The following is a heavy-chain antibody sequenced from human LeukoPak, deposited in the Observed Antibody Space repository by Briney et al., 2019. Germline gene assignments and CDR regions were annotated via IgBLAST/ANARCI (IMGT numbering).Heavy chain of an antibody. CDR2: ISGSGGST. Sequence: KPGGSLGLSCAASGFTFSSYAMSWVRQAPGKGLEWVSAISGSGGSTYYADSVKGRFTISRDNAKNSLYLQMNSLRAEDTAVYYCARSTGWYSDYWGQGTLVTVSS. CDR1: GFTFSSYA. V-gene: IGHV3-23*01. D-gene: IGHD6-19*01. J-gene: IGHJ4*02. CDR3: ARSTGWYSDY.